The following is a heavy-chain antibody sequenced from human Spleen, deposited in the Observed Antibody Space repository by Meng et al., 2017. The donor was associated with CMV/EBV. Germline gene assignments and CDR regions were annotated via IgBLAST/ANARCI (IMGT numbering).Heavy chain of an antibody. Sequence: GESLKISCAASGFTFTNYAMHWVRQAPGKGLEWVAFIRYNGRNKYSADSVKGRFTISRDNSKNTLYLQMNSLRVEDTAVYYCAKDRSVGDFWSGYPHEDYGMDVWGQGTTVTVSS. CDR1: GFTFTNYA. CDR3: AKDRSVGDFWSGYPHEDYGMDV. D-gene: IGHD3-3*01. J-gene: IGHJ6*02. CDR2: IRYNGRNK. V-gene: IGHV3-30*02.